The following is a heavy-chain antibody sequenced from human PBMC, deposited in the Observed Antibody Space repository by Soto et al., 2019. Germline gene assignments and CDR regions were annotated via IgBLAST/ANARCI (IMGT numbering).Heavy chain of an antibody. Sequence: GGSLRLSCAASGFTFSSYAMSWVRQAPGKGLEWVSAIGGSGANTYYADSVKGRFTISRDNSKNTLYLQMNSLRAEDSAMYYCVRERSGYSYADSWGQGTLVTVSS. CDR1: GFTFSSYA. J-gene: IGHJ4*02. CDR2: IGGSGANT. V-gene: IGHV3-23*01. CDR3: VRERSGYSYADS. D-gene: IGHD5-18*01.